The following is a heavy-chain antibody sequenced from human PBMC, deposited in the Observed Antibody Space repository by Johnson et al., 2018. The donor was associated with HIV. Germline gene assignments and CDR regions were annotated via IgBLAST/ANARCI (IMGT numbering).Heavy chain of an antibody. CDR2: INWNGGSP. Sequence: VQLVESGGGLIQPGGSLRLSCAASGFMFEDYGMSWVRQAPGKGLEWVSGINWNGGSPSYADSVKGRFTISRDNAKNSLYLQMNSLRAEDRALYYCAKDSKVKRLTADAFDIWGQGTMVTVSS. D-gene: IGHD4-11*01. CDR1: GFMFEDYG. CDR3: AKDSKVKRLTADAFDI. V-gene: IGHV3-20*04. J-gene: IGHJ3*02.